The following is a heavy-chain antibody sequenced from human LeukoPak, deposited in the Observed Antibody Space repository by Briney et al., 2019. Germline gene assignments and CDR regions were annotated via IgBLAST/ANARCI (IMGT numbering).Heavy chain of an antibody. V-gene: IGHV3-48*01. Sequence: PGGSLRLSCAASGFTFSTYSMNWVRQAPRKGLEWISYISSGGGTIYYADSVKGRFTISRDNAKNSLYLQMTSLRAEDTAVYYCPLELGEGFDYWGQGALVTVSS. D-gene: IGHD1-7*01. CDR3: PLELGEGFDY. J-gene: IGHJ4*02. CDR1: GFTFSTYS. CDR2: ISSGGGTI.